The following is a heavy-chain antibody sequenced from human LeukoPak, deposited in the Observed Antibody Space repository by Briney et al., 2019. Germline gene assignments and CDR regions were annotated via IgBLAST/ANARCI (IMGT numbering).Heavy chain of an antibody. CDR3: ARSTGPIDY. Sequence: SQTLSLTCAISGDSVSSNSAAWNWIRQSPSRGLEWLGRTYYRSKWYTYYAASVKSRIAINRDTSKNQFFLQLNSVTPEDTAVYYCARSTGPIDYWGQGTLVTVSS. CDR2: TYYRSKWYT. CDR1: GDSVSSNSAA. V-gene: IGHV6-1*01. D-gene: IGHD1-1*01. J-gene: IGHJ4*02.